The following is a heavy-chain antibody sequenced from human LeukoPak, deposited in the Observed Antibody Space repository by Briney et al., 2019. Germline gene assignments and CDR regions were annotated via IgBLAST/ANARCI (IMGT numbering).Heavy chain of an antibody. CDR1: GGSFSGYY. CDR2: INHSGST. Sequence: PSETLSLTCAVYGGSFSGYYWSWSRQPPGKGLGWIGEINHSGSTNYNPPLKSRVTISLDTSKNQFSLKLSSVTAADTAVYYCARKVSFGYYYDSSGYYHEDYWGQGTLVTVSS. D-gene: IGHD3-22*01. CDR3: ARKVSFGYYYDSSGYYHEDY. V-gene: IGHV4-34*01. J-gene: IGHJ4*02.